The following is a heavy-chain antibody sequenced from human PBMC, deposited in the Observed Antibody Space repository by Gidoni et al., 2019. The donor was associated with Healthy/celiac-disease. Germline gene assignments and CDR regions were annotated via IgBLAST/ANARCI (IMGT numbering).Heavy chain of an antibody. CDR2: IWYDGSNK. V-gene: IGHV3-33*01. J-gene: IGHJ6*03. CDR3: ARDGPDPISTVLYYYYYMDV. D-gene: IGHD4-4*01. Sequence: QVQLVESGGGVVQPGRSLRLSCAASGFTFSSYGMHWVRQAPGKGLEWVAVIWYDGSNKYYADSVKGRFTISRDNSKNTLYLQMNSLRAEDTAVYYCARDGPDPISTVLYYYYYMDVWGKGTTVTVSS. CDR1: GFTFSSYG.